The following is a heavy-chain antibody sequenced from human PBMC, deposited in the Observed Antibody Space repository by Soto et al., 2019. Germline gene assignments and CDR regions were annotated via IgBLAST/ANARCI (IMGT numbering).Heavy chain of an antibody. V-gene: IGHV1-3*01. CDR1: GYTFTNYA. J-gene: IGHJ4*02. Sequence: QVQVVQSGAEVKKPGASVKVSCKASGYTFTNYAMHWVRQAPGQGLEWMGWINAGNGNTKYSQKFQGRVTITRDTSASTAYMELSSVRSEDTAVYYCARAEMATQRPGYWGQGALVTVSS. CDR3: ARAEMATQRPGY. D-gene: IGHD5-12*01. CDR2: INAGNGNT.